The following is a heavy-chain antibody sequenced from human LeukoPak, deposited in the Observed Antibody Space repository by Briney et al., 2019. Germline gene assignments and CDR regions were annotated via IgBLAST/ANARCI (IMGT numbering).Heavy chain of an antibody. D-gene: IGHD5-24*01. CDR1: GFTFSSYE. V-gene: IGHV3-48*03. CDR2: ISSSGSTI. CDR3: ARESITTYDY. J-gene: IGHJ4*02. Sequence: GGSLRLSCAASGFTFSSYEMNWVRQAPGKGLEWVSYISSSGSTIYYADSVKGRFTISRDNAKNSLYLQMNSLRAEDTAVYYCARESITTYDYWGQGTLVTVSS.